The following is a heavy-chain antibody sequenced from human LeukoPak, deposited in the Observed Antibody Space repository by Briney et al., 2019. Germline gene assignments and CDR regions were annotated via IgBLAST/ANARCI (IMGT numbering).Heavy chain of an antibody. CDR3: ARVLRYCSGGNCYSGGLGYMDV. J-gene: IGHJ6*03. CDR1: GFTFSSYD. CDR2: IGTAGDT. V-gene: IGHV3-13*01. Sequence: GGSLRLSCAASGFTFSSYDMHWVRQATGKGLEWVSGIGTAGDTYYPGSVKGRFTISRENAKNSLYLQMNSLRAEDTAVYYCARVLRYCSGGNCYSGGLGYMDVWGKGTTVTISS. D-gene: IGHD2-15*01.